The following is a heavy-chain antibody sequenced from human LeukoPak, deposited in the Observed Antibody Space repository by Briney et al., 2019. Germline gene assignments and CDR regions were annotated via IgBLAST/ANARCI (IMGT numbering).Heavy chain of an antibody. D-gene: IGHD3-22*01. CDR3: ARDLDNDY. CDR1: GGSISSGGYS. Sequence: SETLSLTCAVSGGSISSGGYSWSWIRQPPGKGLEWIGYIYHSGSTYYNPSLKSRVTISVDRSKNQFSLKLSSVTAADTAVYYCARDLDNDYWGQGTLVTVSS. CDR2: IYHSGST. J-gene: IGHJ4*02. V-gene: IGHV4-30-2*01.